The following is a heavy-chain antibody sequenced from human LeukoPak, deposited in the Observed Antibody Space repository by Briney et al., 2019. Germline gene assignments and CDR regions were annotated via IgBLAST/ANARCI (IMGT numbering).Heavy chain of an antibody. CDR2: ITSSSSSM. J-gene: IGHJ4*02. CDR1: RFTFSIYT. D-gene: IGHD7-27*01. CDR3: ARDLAWGGY. V-gene: IGHV3-21*01. Sequence: PGGSLRLSCVASRFTFSIYTMSWVRQAPGKGLEWVSSITSSSSSMYSADSVKGRLTISRDNAKNSLYLQMNSLRAEDTAVYYCARDLAWGGYWGQGTLVTVSS.